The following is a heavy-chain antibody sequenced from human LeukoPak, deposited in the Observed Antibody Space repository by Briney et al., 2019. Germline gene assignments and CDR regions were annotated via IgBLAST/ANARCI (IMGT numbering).Heavy chain of an antibody. CDR1: TFTFSSYA. V-gene: IGHV3-23*01. CDR2: ISGVGDIT. CDR3: VVNGSGHFAY. D-gene: IGHD6-19*01. Sequence: PGGSLRLSCAASTFTFSSYAMSWVRQAPGKGLEWASAISGVGDITYYADSVKGRFAISRDNSQNTLYLQMNSLRAEDTALYYRVVNGSGHFAYWGQGTLVTVSS. J-gene: IGHJ4*02.